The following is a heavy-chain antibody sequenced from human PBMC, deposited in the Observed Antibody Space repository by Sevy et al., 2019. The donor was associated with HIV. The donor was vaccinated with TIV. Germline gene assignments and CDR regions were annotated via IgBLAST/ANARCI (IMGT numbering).Heavy chain of an antibody. J-gene: IGHJ4*02. CDR1: GLTLTTTR. CDR2: VTSDGTT. V-gene: IGHV3-53*01. CDR3: AGGDTTMITDLDY. D-gene: IGHD3-16*01. Sequence: GGSLRLSCAASGLTLTTTRMSWVRQAPGKGLEWVAGVTSDGTTYYADPVRDRFTVSRDNSKNTLYLQLNSLRADDTAVFYCAGGDTTMITDLDYWGQGTLVTVSS.